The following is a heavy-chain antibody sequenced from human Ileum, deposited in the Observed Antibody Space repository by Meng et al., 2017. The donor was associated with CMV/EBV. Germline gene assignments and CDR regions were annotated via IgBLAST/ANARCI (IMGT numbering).Heavy chain of an antibody. V-gene: IGHV3-30*02. J-gene: IGHJ4*02. CDR3: ARRGIAADFSPRRDY. D-gene: IGHD6-13*01. CDR1: GFTFSTYG. Sequence: GESLKISCTASGFTFSTYGMHWVRQAPGKGLEWVAFIRYDGSNKNYVDAVKGRFTISRDNSKNTLYLQMNSLRVEDTAVYYCARRGIAADFSPRRDYWGQGTQVTVSS. CDR2: IRYDGSNK.